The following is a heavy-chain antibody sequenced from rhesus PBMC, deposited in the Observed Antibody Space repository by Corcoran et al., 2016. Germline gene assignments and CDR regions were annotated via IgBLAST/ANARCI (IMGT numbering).Heavy chain of an antibody. CDR2: IYGSGSST. V-gene: IGHV4S11*01. CDR3: ERGVPSHRGLDS. Sequence: QVQLQESGPGLVKPLETLSLTCAVSGGSLSSNYWSWIGKAPGKGLEWIGYIYGSGSSTNYNPSLKRRVTLSVDTSKNQLSLKLSSVTAADTAVYYCERGVPSHRGLDSWGQGVVVTVSS. J-gene: IGHJ6*01. D-gene: IGHD2-39*01. CDR1: GGSLSSNY.